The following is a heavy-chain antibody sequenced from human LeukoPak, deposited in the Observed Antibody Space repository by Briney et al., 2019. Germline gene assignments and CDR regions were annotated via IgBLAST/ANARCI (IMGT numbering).Heavy chain of an antibody. CDR3: ARGVDSSSHTVMDV. V-gene: IGHV3-21*05. CDR1: GFTVSSNY. J-gene: IGHJ6*02. Sequence: PGGSLRLSCAASGFTVSSNYMNWVRQAPGKGLECVAYISSSGSDKYYADSVKGRFTISRDNSKNTLYLQMNSLRAEDTAVYYCARGVDSSSHTVMDVWGQGTTVTVSS. D-gene: IGHD6-13*01. CDR2: ISSSGSDK.